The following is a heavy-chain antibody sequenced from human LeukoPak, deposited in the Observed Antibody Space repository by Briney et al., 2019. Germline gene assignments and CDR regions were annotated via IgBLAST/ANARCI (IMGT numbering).Heavy chain of an antibody. D-gene: IGHD2-21*02. V-gene: IGHV4-59*13. J-gene: IGHJ4*02. CDR3: ARERAEVTIPGGHFDY. CDR1: GASISTYY. CDR2: IHYSGIT. Sequence: ETLSLTCNVSGASISTYYWSWIRQSPGKGLEWIGYIHYSGITNYNPSLKSRVTISVDTSKNQFSLRLSAVTAADTAVYYCARERAEVTIPGGHFDYWGQGTLVTVSS.